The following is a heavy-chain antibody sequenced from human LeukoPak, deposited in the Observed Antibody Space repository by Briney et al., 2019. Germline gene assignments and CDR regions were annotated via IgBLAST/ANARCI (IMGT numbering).Heavy chain of an antibody. D-gene: IGHD3-9*01. J-gene: IGHJ5*02. CDR3: ARGGKLRYFDWLPPRRVYNWFDP. CDR1: GGSISSSSYY. V-gene: IGHV4-39*07. Sequence: PSETLSLTCTVSGGSISSSSYYWGWIRQPPGKGLEWIGSIYYSGSTYYNPSLKSRVTISVDTSKNQFSLKLSSVTAADTAVYYCARGGKLRYFDWLPPRRVYNWFDPWGQGTLVTVSS. CDR2: IYYSGST.